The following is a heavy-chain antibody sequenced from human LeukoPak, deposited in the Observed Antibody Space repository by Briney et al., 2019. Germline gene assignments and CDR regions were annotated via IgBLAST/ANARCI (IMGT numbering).Heavy chain of an antibody. CDR3: ARLSPYYGAYYFDY. J-gene: IGHJ4*02. D-gene: IGHD4-17*01. Sequence: TFSTYWMSWVRQAPGKGLEWIGTIYYSGSTYYNPSLKSRVTISVDTSKNQFSLKLSSVTAADTAVYYCARLSPYYGAYYFDYWGQGTLVTVSS. V-gene: IGHV4-39*01. CDR2: IYYSGST. CDR1: TFSTYW.